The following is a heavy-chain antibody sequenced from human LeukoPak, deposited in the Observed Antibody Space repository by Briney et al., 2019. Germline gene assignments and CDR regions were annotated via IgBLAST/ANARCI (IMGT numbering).Heavy chain of an antibody. CDR1: GFTFSNYD. Sequence: GGSLRLSCAASGFTFSNYDLHWVRQAPGKGLEWVALIRYDGTNKYSADSVKGRFTISRDNSKNTLYLQMNSLRAEDTAVYYCAKDQWAVAGIHDAFDIWGQGTMVTVSS. D-gene: IGHD6-19*01. CDR2: IRYDGTNK. J-gene: IGHJ3*02. CDR3: AKDQWAVAGIHDAFDI. V-gene: IGHV3-30*02.